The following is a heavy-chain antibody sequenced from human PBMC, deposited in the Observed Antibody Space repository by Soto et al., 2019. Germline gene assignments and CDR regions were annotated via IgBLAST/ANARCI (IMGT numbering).Heavy chain of an antibody. Sequence: QITLKESGPPLVKPTQTLTLTCTFSGFSLSTNGVGVGWIRQPPGKALEWLALIYCDDDKRYSPSLKSRLTITKDTSKNRVVLTMTNMDPVDTATYYCAHSPRITMYDYWGQGTLVTVSS. V-gene: IGHV2-5*02. CDR2: IYCDDDK. D-gene: IGHD3-10*02. CDR3: AHSPRITMYDY. J-gene: IGHJ4*02. CDR1: GFSLSTNGVG.